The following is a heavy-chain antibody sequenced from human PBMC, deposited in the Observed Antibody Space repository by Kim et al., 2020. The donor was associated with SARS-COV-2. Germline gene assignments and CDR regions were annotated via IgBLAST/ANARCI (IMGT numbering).Heavy chain of an antibody. CDR1: GYTLTELS. Sequence: ASVKVSCKVSGYTLTELSMHWVRQAPGKGLEWMGGFDPEDGETIYAQKFQGRVTMTEDTSTDTAYMELSSLRSEDTAVYYCATEGMDTAMDGFGNWFDPWGQRALVTVSS. D-gene: IGHD5-18*01. V-gene: IGHV1-24*01. CDR2: FDPEDGET. CDR3: ATEGMDTAMDGFGNWFDP. J-gene: IGHJ5*02.